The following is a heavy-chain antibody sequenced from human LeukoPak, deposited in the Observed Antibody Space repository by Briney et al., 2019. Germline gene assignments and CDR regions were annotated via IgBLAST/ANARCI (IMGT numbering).Heavy chain of an antibody. J-gene: IGHJ6*02. CDR3: AKGGSGYDWSGLEDV. CDR1: GFTFSSYG. Sequence: GGSLRLSCAASGFTFSSYGMHWVRQAPGKGLEWVAVISYDGSNKYYADSVKGRFTISRDNSKNTLYLQMNSLRAEDTAVYYCAKGGSGYDWSGLEDVWGQGTTVTVSS. V-gene: IGHV3-30*18. CDR2: ISYDGSNK. D-gene: IGHD5-12*01.